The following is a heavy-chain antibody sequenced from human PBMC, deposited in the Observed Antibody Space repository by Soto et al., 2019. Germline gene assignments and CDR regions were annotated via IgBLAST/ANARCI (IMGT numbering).Heavy chain of an antibody. CDR1: GGSISSSSYY. V-gene: IGHV4-39*07. D-gene: IGHD3-9*01. CDR2: IYYSGST. CDR3: ARVMYYDITNNWFDP. J-gene: IGHJ5*02. Sequence: SETLSLTCTVSGGSISSSSYYWGWIRQPPGKGLEWIGSIYYSGSTNYNPSLKSRVTISVDTSKNQFSLKLSSVTAADTAVYYCARVMYYDITNNWFDPWGQGTLVTVSS.